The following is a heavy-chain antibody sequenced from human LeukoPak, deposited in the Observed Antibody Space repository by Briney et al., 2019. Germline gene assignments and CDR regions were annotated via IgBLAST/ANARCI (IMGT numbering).Heavy chain of an antibody. CDR3: ARDPGLERPGGASFDY. CDR2: IHVSGKT. V-gene: IGHV4-4*07. CDR1: GDSIRSNY. Sequence: PSETLSLTCTVSGDSIRSNYWNWIRQPAGKGLEWIGRIHVSGKTNYNPSLRVTMSVDASKNQFSLKLSSVTAADTAVYYCARDPGLERPGGASFDYWGQGSLVTVSS. J-gene: IGHJ4*02. D-gene: IGHD1-1*01.